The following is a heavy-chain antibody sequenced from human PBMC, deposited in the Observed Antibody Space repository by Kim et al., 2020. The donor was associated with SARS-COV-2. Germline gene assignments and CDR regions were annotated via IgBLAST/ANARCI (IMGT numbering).Heavy chain of an antibody. CDR3: ARDSFPPSYYDYVWGSSGYYGMDV. CDR1: GFTFSSYS. J-gene: IGHJ6*02. D-gene: IGHD3-16*01. CDR2: ISSSSSYI. V-gene: IGHV3-21*01. Sequence: GGSLRLSCAASGFTFSSYSMNWVRQAPGKGLEWVSSISSSSSYIYYADSVKGRFTISRDNAKNSLYLQMNSLRAEDTAVYYCARDSFPPSYYDYVWGSSGYYGMDVWGQGTTVTVSS.